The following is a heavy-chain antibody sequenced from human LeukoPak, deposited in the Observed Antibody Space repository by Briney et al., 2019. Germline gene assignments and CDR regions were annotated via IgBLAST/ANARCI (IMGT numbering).Heavy chain of an antibody. J-gene: IGHJ5*02. V-gene: IGHV3-48*04. CDR3: AKGATTVTSPNWFDP. CDR2: ISSSSSTI. D-gene: IGHD4-17*01. Sequence: GGSLRLSCAASGFTFSSYSTNWVRQAPGKGLEWVSYISSSSSTIYYADSVKGRFTISRDNSKNTLYLQMNSLRAEDTAVYYCAKGATTVTSPNWFDPWGQGTLVTVSS. CDR1: GFTFSSYS.